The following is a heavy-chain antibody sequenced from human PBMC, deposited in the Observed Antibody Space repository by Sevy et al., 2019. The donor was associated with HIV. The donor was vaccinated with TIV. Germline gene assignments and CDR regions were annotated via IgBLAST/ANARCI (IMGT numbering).Heavy chain of an antibody. V-gene: IGHV3-23*01. D-gene: IGHD2-21*02. CDR1: GFTFSSYA. CDR2: ISGSGGST. Sequence: GGSLRLSCAASGFTFSSYAMSWVRQAPGKGLEWVSAISGSGGSTYYADSVKGRFTISRDNSKNRLYLQMNSLRAEDTAVYYCARDCGGDCYPTPPLYYYYGMDVWGQGTTVTVSS. J-gene: IGHJ6*02. CDR3: ARDCGGDCYPTPPLYYYYGMDV.